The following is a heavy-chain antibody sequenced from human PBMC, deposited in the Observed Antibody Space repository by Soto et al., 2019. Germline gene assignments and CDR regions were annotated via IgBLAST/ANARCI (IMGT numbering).Heavy chain of an antibody. Sequence: EVQLLESGGDLVQPGGSLRLSCAASGFTFSGYFMSWVRQPPGKGLEWVSALSNSGDSSYYADSVKGRFTISRDNSKSTRYLQMNSLRVEDTALYYCAKGGWFDNWGQGTLVTVSS. V-gene: IGHV3-23*01. CDR3: AKGGWFDN. J-gene: IGHJ4*02. CDR2: LSNSGDSS. CDR1: GFTFSGYF. D-gene: IGHD6-19*01.